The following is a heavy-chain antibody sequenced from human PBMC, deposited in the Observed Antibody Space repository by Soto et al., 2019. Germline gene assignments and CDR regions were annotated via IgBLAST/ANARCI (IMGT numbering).Heavy chain of an antibody. D-gene: IGHD2-2*01. Sequence: ASVKVSCKASGFTFTRSAVHWVRQARGQRLEWIGWIVVGSGNTNYPQEFQKRVTITRDMSTSTAYMELSSLTSEDTAVYYCAADSTLTDYYNYGLDAWGQGTTVTVSS. CDR3: AADSTLTDYYNYGLDA. V-gene: IGHV1-58*01. J-gene: IGHJ6*02. CDR1: GFTFTRSA. CDR2: IVVGSGNT.